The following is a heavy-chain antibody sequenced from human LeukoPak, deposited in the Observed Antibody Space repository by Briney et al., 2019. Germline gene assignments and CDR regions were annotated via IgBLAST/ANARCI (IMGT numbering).Heavy chain of an antibody. CDR3: SRGRLNWIDY. J-gene: IGHJ4*02. V-gene: IGHV1-8*01. CDR2: MNPNSGNT. D-gene: IGHD1-1*01. Sequence: PGASVKLSCKASGYNFIRYDINWVRQATGQGLEWMGWMNPNSGNTGYAQKFQGRVTMTRNTSISTAYMELSSLRSVDTAVYYCSRGRLNWIDYWGQGTLVTVSA. CDR1: GYNFIRYD.